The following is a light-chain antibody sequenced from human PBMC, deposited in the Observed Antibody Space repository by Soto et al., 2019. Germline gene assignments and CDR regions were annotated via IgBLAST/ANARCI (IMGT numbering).Light chain of an antibody. J-gene: IGLJ2*01. CDR3: SSYTNSNIL. Sequence: QSALTQPASVSGSPGQSITISCTGTSSDVGGYNYVSWYQQHPGKAPKLMIYDVSNRPSGVSNRFSGSKSGNTASLIISGLQAEDEADYYCSSYTNSNILFGGGTKLTVL. CDR2: DVS. CDR1: SSDVGGYNY. V-gene: IGLV2-14*01.